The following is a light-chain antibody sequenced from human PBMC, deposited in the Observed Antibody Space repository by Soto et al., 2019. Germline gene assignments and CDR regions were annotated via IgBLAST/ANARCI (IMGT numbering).Light chain of an antibody. Sequence: QSVLTQPASVSGSPGQSITISCTGTSSDVGGYNYVSWYQQHPGKAPKLMISEVSNRPSGVSNRFSGSKSGNTASLTISGLQAEDEADYYCSSYTSRSTPVFGGGTQLTVL. V-gene: IGLV2-14*01. CDR1: SSDVGGYNY. J-gene: IGLJ2*01. CDR2: EVS. CDR3: SSYTSRSTPV.